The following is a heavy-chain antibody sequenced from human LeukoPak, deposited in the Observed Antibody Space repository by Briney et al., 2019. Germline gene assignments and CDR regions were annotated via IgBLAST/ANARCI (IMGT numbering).Heavy chain of an antibody. CDR2: INPNSGGT. D-gene: IGHD1-14*01. V-gene: IGHV1-2*02. Sequence: HGASVKVSCKASGYTFTGYYMHWVRQAPGQGLEWMGWINPNSGGTNYAQKFQGRVTMTRDTSISTAYMELSRLRSDDTAVYYCARTYRERRSRYHTLAWYLDYWGQGTLVAVSS. J-gene: IGHJ4*02. CDR1: GYTFTGYY. CDR3: ARTYRERRSRYHTLAWYLDY.